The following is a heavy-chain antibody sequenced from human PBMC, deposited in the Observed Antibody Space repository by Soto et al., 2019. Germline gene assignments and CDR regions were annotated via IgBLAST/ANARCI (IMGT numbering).Heavy chain of an antibody. J-gene: IGHJ4*02. CDR3: ARGNRDYGDYSNYFFDF. CDR1: GGTFISYA. Sequence: QVQLVQSGAEMKKPGSSVRVSCKSSGGTFISYAISWVRQGPRQGLEWMGGIIPMYGTATYAQKFQRRVTITATESTSTGYMELHSLTSDDTAVYFCARGNRDYGDYSNYFFDFWGQGTLVTVSS. V-gene: IGHV1-69*12. CDR2: IIPMYGTA. D-gene: IGHD4-17*01.